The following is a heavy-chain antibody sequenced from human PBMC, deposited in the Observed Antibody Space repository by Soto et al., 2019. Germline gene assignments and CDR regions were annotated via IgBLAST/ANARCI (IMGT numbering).Heavy chain of an antibody. CDR1: GFTFSSYS. J-gene: IGHJ6*02. Sequence: GGSLRLSCAASGFTFSSYSMNWVRQAPGKGLEWVSSISSSSSYIYYADSVKGRFTISRDNAKNSLYLQMNSLRAEDTAVYYCARVLETHTPGYYYYGMDVWGQGTTVTVSS. D-gene: IGHD1-1*01. V-gene: IGHV3-21*01. CDR3: ARVLETHTPGYYYYGMDV. CDR2: ISSSSSYI.